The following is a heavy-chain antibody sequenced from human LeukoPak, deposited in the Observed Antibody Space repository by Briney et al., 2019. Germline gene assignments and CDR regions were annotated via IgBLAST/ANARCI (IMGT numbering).Heavy chain of an antibody. J-gene: IGHJ6*03. CDR2: IIPIFGTA. CDR3: ARGDFLELDYYYYYMDV. Sequence: GASVKVSCKASGGTFSSYAISWVRQAPGQGLEWMGGIIPIFGTANYAQKFQGRVTITTDESTSTAYMELSSLRSEDTAVYYCARGDFLELDYYYYYMDVWGKGTTVTVSS. CDR1: GGTFSSYA. D-gene: IGHD3-3*01. V-gene: IGHV1-69*05.